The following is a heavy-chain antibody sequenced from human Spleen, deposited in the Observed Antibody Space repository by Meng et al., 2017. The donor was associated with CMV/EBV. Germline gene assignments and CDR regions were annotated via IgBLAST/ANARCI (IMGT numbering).Heavy chain of an antibody. D-gene: IGHD3-22*01. J-gene: IGHJ4*02. CDR3: ARVTYYYDSSGYPYFDY. Sequence: YTFPSYYIHWVRQAPGQGLEWMGIINPSGGSTSYAQKFQGRVTMTRDTSTSTVYMELSSLRSEDTAVYYCARVTYYYDSSGYPYFDYWGQGTLVTVSS. CDR1: YTFPSYY. CDR2: INPSGGST. V-gene: IGHV1-46*01.